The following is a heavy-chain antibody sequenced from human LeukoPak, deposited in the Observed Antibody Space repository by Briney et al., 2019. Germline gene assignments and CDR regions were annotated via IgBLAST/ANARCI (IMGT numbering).Heavy chain of an antibody. V-gene: IGHV4-59*01. Sequence: SETLSLTCAVSGGSISTYYWSWIRQPPGKGLEWIAYIDYRGSTTYNPSLRSRVTISVDTSRNQFSLKLSSVTAADTAVYYCARSRSGYSYDHAAFEIWGQGTVVTVSS. D-gene: IGHD5-18*01. J-gene: IGHJ3*02. CDR3: ARSRSGYSYDHAAFEI. CDR2: IDYRGST. CDR1: GGSISTYY.